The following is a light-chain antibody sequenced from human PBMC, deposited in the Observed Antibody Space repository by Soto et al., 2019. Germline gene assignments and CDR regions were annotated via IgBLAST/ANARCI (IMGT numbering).Light chain of an antibody. CDR1: SSNIGAGYD. CDR3: QSYDSSLSASV. V-gene: IGLV1-40*01. J-gene: IGLJ3*02. CDR2: VNN. Sequence: QLVLTQPPSVSGAPGQRVTISCTGSSSNIGAGYDVHWYQQVTGTAPKLLIYVNNNRPSGVPDRFSGSKSGTSASLVLTGLQAEDEADYYCQSYDSSLSASVFGGGTELTVL.